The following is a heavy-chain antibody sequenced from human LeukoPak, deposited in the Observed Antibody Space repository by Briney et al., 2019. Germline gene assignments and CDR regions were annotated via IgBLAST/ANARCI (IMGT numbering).Heavy chain of an antibody. CDR1: GFTFSRFW. CDR2: IKEDGTEK. Sequence: GGSLRFSCAASGFTFSRFWMTGVRQAPGKGLEWVANIKEDGTEKYCVDSLKGRFSISRDNAKESLYLQMNSLRADDTAVYYCAREGYDLGAFDIWGQGTMVTVSS. D-gene: IGHD1-20*01. V-gene: IGHV3-7*03. CDR3: AREGYDLGAFDI. J-gene: IGHJ3*02.